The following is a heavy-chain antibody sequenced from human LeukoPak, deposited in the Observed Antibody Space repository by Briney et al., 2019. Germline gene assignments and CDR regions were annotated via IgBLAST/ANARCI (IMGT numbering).Heavy chain of an antibody. CDR2: INTNTGKP. CDR3: TQAGTTTAGVSFDY. Sequence: ASVKGSCKASGNTFSTYPMNWVRQAPGQGLEWMGWINTNTGKPTYAQGFRGRFVFSLDTSVRTAYLQISSLKAEDTAVYFCTQAGTTTAGVSFDYWGQGTLVTVS. V-gene: IGHV7-4-1*02. J-gene: IGHJ4*01. CDR1: GNTFSTYP. D-gene: IGHD6-13*01.